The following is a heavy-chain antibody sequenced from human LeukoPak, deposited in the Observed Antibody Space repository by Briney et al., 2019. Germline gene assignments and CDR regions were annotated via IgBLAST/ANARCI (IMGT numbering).Heavy chain of an antibody. J-gene: IGHJ3*02. V-gene: IGHV3-23*01. CDR1: GFTFSSYA. CDR3: AKDVHLLGDKSSSLTDDAFDI. D-gene: IGHD6-13*01. CDR2: ISGSGGST. Sequence: PGGSLRLSCAASGFTFSSYAMSWVRQAPGKGLEWVSAISGSGGSTYYADSVKGRFTISRDNSKNTLYLQMNSLRAEDTALYYCAKDVHLLGDKSSSLTDDAFDIWGQGTMVTVSS.